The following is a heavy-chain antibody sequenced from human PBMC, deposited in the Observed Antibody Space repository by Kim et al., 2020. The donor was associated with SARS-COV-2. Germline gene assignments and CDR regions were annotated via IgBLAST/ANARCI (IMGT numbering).Heavy chain of an antibody. CDR2: ISAYNGNT. D-gene: IGHD2-2*01. CDR1: GYTFTSYG. Sequence: ASVKVSCKASGYTFTSYGISWVRQAPGQGLEWMGWISAYNGNTNYAQKLQGRVTMTTDTSTSTAYMELRSLRSDDTAVYYCARSKYCSSTSCSNWFDPWGQGTLVTVSS. V-gene: IGHV1-18*04. J-gene: IGHJ5*02. CDR3: ARSKYCSSTSCSNWFDP.